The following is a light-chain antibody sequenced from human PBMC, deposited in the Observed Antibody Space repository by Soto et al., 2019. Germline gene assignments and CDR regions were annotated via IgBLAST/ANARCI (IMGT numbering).Light chain of an antibody. J-gene: IGKJ5*01. Sequence: IVMTQSPVTLSVSPGERVTLSCRASETVRTNLAWFQQKPGQAPRLLIYGASTRATGIPARFSGSGSGTEFTLTISSLQSEDFAVYYCQQYKNWPPITFGQGTRLEIK. CDR1: ETVRTN. CDR2: GAS. CDR3: QQYKNWPPIT. V-gene: IGKV3-15*01.